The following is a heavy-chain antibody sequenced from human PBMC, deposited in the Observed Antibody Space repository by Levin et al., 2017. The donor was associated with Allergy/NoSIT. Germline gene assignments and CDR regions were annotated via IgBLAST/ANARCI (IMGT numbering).Heavy chain of an antibody. CDR3: VKVSSIAYNSRKGGGDY. CDR1: GFTVSSYA. D-gene: IGHD1-1*01. CDR2: ITSNGGST. V-gene: IGHV3-64D*06. J-gene: IGHJ4*02. Sequence: GESLKISCSASGFTVSSYAMHWVRQAPGKGLEYVSAITSNGGSTYYADSVKGRFTIPRDNSKNTLYLQMSGLRAEDTAVYYCVKVSSIAYNSRKGGGDYWGQGTLVTVSS.